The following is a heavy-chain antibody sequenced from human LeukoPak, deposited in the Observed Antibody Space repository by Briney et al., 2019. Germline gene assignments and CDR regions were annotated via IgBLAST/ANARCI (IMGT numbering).Heavy chain of an antibody. CDR2: ISGRGGST. Sequence: GGSLRLSCAASGFTFSSYAMSWVRQAPGKGLEWVSAISGRGGSTYYADSVKGRFTISRDNSKNTLYLQMNSLRAEDSAVYYCARGYDSSGYYPMDVWGQGTTVTVSS. D-gene: IGHD3-22*01. CDR3: ARGYDSSGYYPMDV. V-gene: IGHV3-23*01. CDR1: GFTFSSYA. J-gene: IGHJ6*02.